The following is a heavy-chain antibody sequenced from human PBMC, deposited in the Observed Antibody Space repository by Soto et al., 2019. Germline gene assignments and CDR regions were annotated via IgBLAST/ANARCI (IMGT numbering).Heavy chain of an antibody. Sequence: GGSLRLACAAPGFTFSREPMHWVRQAPGKGREWVAVISVNGNNIHYGDSVKGRFTISRDNSTNTLYLQMSSLRVEDTAVYSCARSHSSSWHWFAPLGQGTLVTVSS. CDR3: ARSHSSSWHWFAP. J-gene: IGHJ5*02. V-gene: IGHV3-30-3*01. D-gene: IGHD6-13*01. CDR2: ISVNGNNI. CDR1: GFTFSREP.